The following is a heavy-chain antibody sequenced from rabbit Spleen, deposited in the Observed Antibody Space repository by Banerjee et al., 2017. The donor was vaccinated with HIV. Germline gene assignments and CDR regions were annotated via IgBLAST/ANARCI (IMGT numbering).Heavy chain of an antibody. J-gene: IGHJ4*01. D-gene: IGHD6-1*01. CDR3: ARSIGNDGYEL. Sequence: QSLEESGGDLVKPEGSLTLTCKASGFSFSDRDVMCWVRQAPGKGLEWITCINMVTGKSVYASWAKGRFIMSRTSSTTVFLQMTSLTAADTATYFCARSIGNDGYELWGPGTLVTVS. CDR2: INMVTGKS. CDR1: GFSFSDRDV. V-gene: IGHV1S40*01.